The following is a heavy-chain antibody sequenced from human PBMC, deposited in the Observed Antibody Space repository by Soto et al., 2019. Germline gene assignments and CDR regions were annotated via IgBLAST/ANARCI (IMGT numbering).Heavy chain of an antibody. V-gene: IGHV3-11*01. CDR1: GFIFSDYY. CDR2: ISRDGNAI. CDR3: ARGSEMSSLTKWFDP. Sequence: GGSLRLSCAASGFIFSDYYMSWIRQAPGKGLEWLAYISRDGNAIFYADSVNGRFTISRDNAKNSLFLQMDDLRAEDTAMFFCARGSEMSSLTKWFDPWGQGTLVTVSS. J-gene: IGHJ5*02. D-gene: IGHD1-1*01.